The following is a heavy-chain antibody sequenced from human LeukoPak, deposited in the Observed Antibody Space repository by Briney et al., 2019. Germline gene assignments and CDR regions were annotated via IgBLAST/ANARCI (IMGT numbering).Heavy chain of an antibody. J-gene: IGHJ4*02. CDR1: GVSISSGSNY. V-gene: IGHV4-39*07. Sequence: PSETLSLTCRVSGVSISSGSNYWGWIRQPPGKTLEWIGSIYSSGSTYYNSSLKSRVIILIDTAKNHFSLNLSSVTAADTAVYYCARGVVIAPQTFDYWGQGTLVTVSS. CDR2: IYSSGST. CDR3: ARGVVIAPQTFDY. D-gene: IGHD2-21*01.